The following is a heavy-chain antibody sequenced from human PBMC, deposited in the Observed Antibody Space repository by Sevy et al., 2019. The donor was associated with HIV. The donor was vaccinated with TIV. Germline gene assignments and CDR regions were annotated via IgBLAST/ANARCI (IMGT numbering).Heavy chain of an antibody. D-gene: IGHD2-15*01. CDR1: GYTFTSYD. CDR2: MNPNSGNT. Sequence: ASVKFSCKASGYTFTSYDINWVRQATGQGLEWMGWMNPNSGNTGYAQRFQGRVTMTRNTSISTAYMELSSLRSEDTAVYYCAGATPSPGYCSGGSGYHDAFDIWGQGTMVAVSS. CDR3: AGATPSPGYCSGGSGYHDAFDI. V-gene: IGHV1-8*01. J-gene: IGHJ3*02.